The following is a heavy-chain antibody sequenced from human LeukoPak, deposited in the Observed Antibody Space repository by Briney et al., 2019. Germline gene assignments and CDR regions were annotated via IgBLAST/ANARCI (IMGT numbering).Heavy chain of an antibody. J-gene: IGHJ4*02. CDR3: TRVQASWEILGGYSFDY. CDR2: VNSDGSDT. V-gene: IGHV3-74*01. D-gene: IGHD1-26*01. CDR1: GFTFSQYW. Sequence: GGSLRLSCVASGFTFSQYWMYWVRQVPGKGLEWVSRVNSDGSDTTYADSVKGRFTISRDNAKNTLFLQMNRLRAEDTAVYYCTRVQASWEILGGYSFDYWGQGILVTVSS.